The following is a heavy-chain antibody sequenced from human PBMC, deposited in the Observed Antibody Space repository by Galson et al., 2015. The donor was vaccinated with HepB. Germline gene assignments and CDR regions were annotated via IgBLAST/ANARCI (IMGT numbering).Heavy chain of an antibody. V-gene: IGHV5-51*01. Sequence: QSGAEVTKPGESLKISCKGSGYSFTSYWIGWVRQMPGKGLEWMGIIYPGDSDTRYSPSFQGQVTISADKSISTAYLQWSSLKASDTAMYYCAGGFCGGDCYPYAFDIWGQGTMVTVSS. J-gene: IGHJ3*02. CDR3: AGGFCGGDCYPYAFDI. CDR1: GYSFTSYW. D-gene: IGHD2-21*02. CDR2: IYPGDSDT.